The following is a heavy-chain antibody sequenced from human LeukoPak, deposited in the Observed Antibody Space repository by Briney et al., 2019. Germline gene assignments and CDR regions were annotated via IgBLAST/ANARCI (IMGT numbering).Heavy chain of an antibody. Sequence: GGSLRLSCAASGFTFSSYWMYWVRQAPGKGLVWVSRINSDGKTTNYADSVKGRFTISRDNAKNTLYLQMNSLRAEDTAVYYCARDIRLTRGGRSDYWGQGTLVTVSA. CDR2: INSDGKTT. V-gene: IGHV3-74*01. CDR1: GFTFSSYW. CDR3: ARDIRLTRGGRSDY. J-gene: IGHJ4*02. D-gene: IGHD3-10*01.